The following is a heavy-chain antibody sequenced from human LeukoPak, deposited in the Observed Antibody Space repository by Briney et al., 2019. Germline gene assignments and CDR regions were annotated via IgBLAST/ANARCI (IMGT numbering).Heavy chain of an antibody. J-gene: IGHJ5*02. V-gene: IGHV4-61*01. Sequence: SETLSLTFTVSGDSVSSNTYYWSWIRQPPGKGLECIGYISYSGSTNYNPSLNSRVTISVDTSKNQFSLKLSSVTAADTAVYFCARAVVVIGAPRFDPWGQGTLVTVSS. CDR2: ISYSGST. CDR3: ARAVVVIGAPRFDP. D-gene: IGHD2-15*01. CDR1: GDSVSSNTYY.